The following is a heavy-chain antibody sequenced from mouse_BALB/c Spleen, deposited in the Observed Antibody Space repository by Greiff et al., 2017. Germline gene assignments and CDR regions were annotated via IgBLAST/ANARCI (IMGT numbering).Heavy chain of an antibody. J-gene: IGHJ2*01. D-gene: IGHD1-2*01. CDR2: ISYDGSN. CDR3: ATTATNYFDY. CDR1: GYSITSGYY. V-gene: IGHV3-6*02. Sequence: EVKVEESGPGLVKPSQSLSLTCSVTGYSITSGYYWNWIRQFPGNKLEWMGYISYDGSNNYNPSLKNRISITRDTSKNQFFLKLNSVTTEDTATYYCATTATNYFDYWGQGTTLTVSS.